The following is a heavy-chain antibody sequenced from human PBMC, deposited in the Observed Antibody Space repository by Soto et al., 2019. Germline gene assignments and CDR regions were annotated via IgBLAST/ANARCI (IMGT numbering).Heavy chain of an antibody. CDR3: ARVSVLLPAAIPGVGVYYYGMDV. J-gene: IGHJ6*02. CDR2: INHSGST. Sequence: PSETLSLTCAVYGGSFSGYYWSWIRQPPGKGLEWIGDINHSGSTNYNPSLKSRVTISVDTSKNQFLLYLQMNSLRAEDTAVYYCARVSVLLPAAIPGVGVYYYGMDVWGQGITVTVSS. V-gene: IGHV4-34*01. D-gene: IGHD2-2*02. CDR1: GGSFSGYY.